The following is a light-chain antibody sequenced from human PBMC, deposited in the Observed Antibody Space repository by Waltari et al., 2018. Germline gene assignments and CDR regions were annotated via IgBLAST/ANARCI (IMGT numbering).Light chain of an antibody. J-gene: IGKJ1*01. Sequence: DIQMTQSPSSLSASVGDRVTITCRASQSITSYLNWYQQKPGKAPNLLIYAASNLQSGVPSRFSGSGSGTDFTLTISSLQPEDVATYYCQQSYSTPPTFGQGTEVEIK. CDR3: QQSYSTPPT. CDR1: QSITSY. CDR2: AAS. V-gene: IGKV1-39*01.